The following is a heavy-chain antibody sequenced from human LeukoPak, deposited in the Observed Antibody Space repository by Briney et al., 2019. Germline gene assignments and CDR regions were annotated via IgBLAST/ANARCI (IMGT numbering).Heavy chain of an antibody. CDR3: ARDPGGRIDAFDI. D-gene: IGHD1-26*01. J-gene: IGHJ3*02. CDR2: TDSNSETT. V-gene: IGHV3-48*03. Sequence: GGSLRLSCAVSGFSLTTYEMDWVRQAPGKGLEWVVYTDSNSETTHYADSVKGRFIVSRDNAKNSLYLQMNSLRSEDTAVYYCARDPGGRIDAFDIWGQGTMVTVSS. CDR1: GFSLTTYE.